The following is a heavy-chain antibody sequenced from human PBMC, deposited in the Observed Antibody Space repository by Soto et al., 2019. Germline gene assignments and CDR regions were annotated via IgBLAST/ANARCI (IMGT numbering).Heavy chain of an antibody. CDR2: IIPIFGTA. V-gene: IGHV1-69*12. Sequence: QVQLVQSGAEVKKPGSSVKVSCKASGGTFSSYAISWVRQAPGQGLEWMGGIIPIFGTANYAQKFQGRVTITADESTSTAYMELSSLRSEDTAVYYCARGARVGAVAGDPETYFDYWGQGTLVTVSS. CDR1: GGTFSSYA. J-gene: IGHJ4*02. CDR3: ARGARVGAVAGDPETYFDY. D-gene: IGHD6-19*01.